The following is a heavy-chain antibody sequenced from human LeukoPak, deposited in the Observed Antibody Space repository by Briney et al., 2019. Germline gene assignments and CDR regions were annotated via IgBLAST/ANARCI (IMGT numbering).Heavy chain of an antibody. V-gene: IGHV1-46*01. D-gene: IGHD5-12*01. Sequence: ASVTVSCKASGYTFTSYYMHWVRQAPGQGLEWMGIINPSGGSTSYAQKFQGRVTMTRDMSTSTVYMELSSLGSEDTAAYYCARYSGWSYFDYWGQGTLVTVSS. CDR2: INPSGGST. CDR3: ARYSGWSYFDY. CDR1: GYTFTSYY. J-gene: IGHJ4*02.